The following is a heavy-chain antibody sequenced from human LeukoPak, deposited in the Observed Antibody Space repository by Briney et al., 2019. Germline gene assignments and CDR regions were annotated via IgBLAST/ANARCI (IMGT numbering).Heavy chain of an antibody. CDR3: ARPVDSSGPLDY. Sequence: ASVKVSCKASGYTFTGYYMHWVRQAPGQGQGLEWMGWINPNSGGSNYAQKFQGRVTMTRYTSITTAYMELSGLKSDDTGVYYCARPVDSSGPLDYWGQGTLVTVSS. J-gene: IGHJ4*02. CDR2: INPNSGGS. V-gene: IGHV1-2*02. CDR1: GYTFTGYY. D-gene: IGHD3-22*01.